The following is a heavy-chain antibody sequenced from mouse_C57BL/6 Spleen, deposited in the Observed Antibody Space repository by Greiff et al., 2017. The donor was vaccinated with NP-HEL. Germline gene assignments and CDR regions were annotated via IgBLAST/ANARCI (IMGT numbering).Heavy chain of an antibody. D-gene: IGHD4-1*01. V-gene: IGHV5-17*01. J-gene: IGHJ4*01. CDR1: GFTFSDYG. Sequence: EVQRVESGGGLVKPGGSLKLSCAASGFTFSDYGMHWVRQAPEKGLEWVAYISSGSSTIYYAATVTGRFPLSRDNAKNTLCLQMTSLRSEDTAMYYGAREALTGTGLYYAMDYWGQGTSVTVSS. CDR3: AREALTGTGLYYAMDY. CDR2: ISSGSSTI.